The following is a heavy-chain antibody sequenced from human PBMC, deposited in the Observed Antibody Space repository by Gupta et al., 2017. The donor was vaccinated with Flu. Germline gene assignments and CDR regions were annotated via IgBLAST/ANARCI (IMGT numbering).Heavy chain of an antibody. V-gene: IGHV3-30-3*01. CDR2: ISSDGSNK. Sequence: YAMHWVRQAPGKGLEWVAVISSDGSNKYHADSVKGRFTISRDNSKNTRYLQMNSLRDEDTAVYYCARGLHSGYDFSARFDYWGQGTLVAVSS. CDR3: ARGLHSGYDFSARFDY. CDR1: YA. D-gene: IGHD5-12*01. J-gene: IGHJ4*02.